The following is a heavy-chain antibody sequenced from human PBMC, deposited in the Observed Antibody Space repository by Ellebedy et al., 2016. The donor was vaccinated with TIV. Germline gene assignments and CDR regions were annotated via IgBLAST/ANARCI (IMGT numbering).Heavy chain of an antibody. CDR2: INQDATKT. V-gene: IGHV3-7*01. D-gene: IGHD4-17*01. CDR1: GFSFRSYW. CDR3: ATDGSYGDYLSPAHASVM. J-gene: IGHJ3*02. Sequence: GGSLRLSCAASGFSFRSYWMTWVRQAPGKGLEWVANINQDATKTFYVDSVEGRFTISRDNAKNYMFLQMNSLRAEDTAVYYCATDGSYGDYLSPAHASVMWGQGTLVSVSS.